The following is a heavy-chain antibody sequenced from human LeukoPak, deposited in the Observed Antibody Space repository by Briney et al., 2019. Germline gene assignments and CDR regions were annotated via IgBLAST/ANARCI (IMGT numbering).Heavy chain of an antibody. Sequence: GGSLRLSCAASGFSFGSIGLTWVRRAPGKGLEWVSTISGSGGSTYYADSVKGRFTISRDNAKNTLYLQMNSLRAEDTAVYYCARGGPYYDILTGYCQFDYWGQGTLVTVSS. CDR3: ARGGPYYDILTGYCQFDY. V-gene: IGHV3-23*01. CDR2: ISGSGGST. J-gene: IGHJ4*02. CDR1: GFSFGSIG. D-gene: IGHD3-9*01.